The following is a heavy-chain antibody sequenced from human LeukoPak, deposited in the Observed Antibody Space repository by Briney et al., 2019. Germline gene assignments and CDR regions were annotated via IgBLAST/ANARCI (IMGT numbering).Heavy chain of an antibody. Sequence: PRGSHRLSCSASGFTFSTYAMHWVRQAPGKGLEYVSAISSNGGSTYYADSVKGRFTISRDNSKNTLYLQMRSLRAEDTAVYYCVKDLVGYYGSGSQGDVWGQPTTPTVSS. CDR3: VKDLVGYYGSGSQGDV. J-gene: IGHJ6*02. D-gene: IGHD3-10*01. CDR1: GFTFSTYA. V-gene: IGHV3-64D*09. CDR2: ISSNGGST.